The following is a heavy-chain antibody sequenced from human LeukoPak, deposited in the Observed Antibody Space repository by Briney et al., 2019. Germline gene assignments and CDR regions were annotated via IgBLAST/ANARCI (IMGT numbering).Heavy chain of an antibody. Sequence: GGSLRLSCAASGFTVSSDYMSWVRQAPGKGLEWVSVIYSGGSTYYADSVKGRFTISRDNSKNTLYLQMNSLRAEDTAVYYCARDISSGYYDAFDIWGQGTMVTVSS. V-gene: IGHV3-66*01. CDR1: GFTVSSDY. D-gene: IGHD3-22*01. CDR3: ARDISSGYYDAFDI. CDR2: IYSGGST. J-gene: IGHJ3*02.